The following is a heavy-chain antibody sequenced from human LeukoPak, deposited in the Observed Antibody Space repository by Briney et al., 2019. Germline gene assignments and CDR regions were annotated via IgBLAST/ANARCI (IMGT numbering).Heavy chain of an antibody. Sequence: SQTLSLTCAISGDSVSSNSAAGNWIRQSPSRGLEWLGRTYYRSKWYNDYAVSVKSRITINPDTSKNQFSLQLNSVTPEDTAVYYCARDGYSSGWSTGYYYYGMDVWGQGTTVTVSS. CDR1: GDSVSSNSAA. J-gene: IGHJ6*02. V-gene: IGHV6-1*01. CDR3: ARDGYSSGWSTGYYYYGMDV. D-gene: IGHD6-19*01. CDR2: TYYRSKWYN.